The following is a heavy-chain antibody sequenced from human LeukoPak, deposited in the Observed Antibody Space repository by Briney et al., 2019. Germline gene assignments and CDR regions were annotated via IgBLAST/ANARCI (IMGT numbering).Heavy chain of an antibody. CDR3: ARDGSSSSVYYYYMDV. D-gene: IGHD6-6*01. Sequence: SETLSLTCTVSGGALSSYYWSWIRQPAGKGLEWIGRIYTSGSTNYNPSLKSRVTMSVDTSKNQFSLKLSSVTAADTAVYYCARDGSSSSVYYYYMDVWGKGTTVTVSS. J-gene: IGHJ6*03. CDR1: GGALSSYY. CDR2: IYTSGST. V-gene: IGHV4-4*07.